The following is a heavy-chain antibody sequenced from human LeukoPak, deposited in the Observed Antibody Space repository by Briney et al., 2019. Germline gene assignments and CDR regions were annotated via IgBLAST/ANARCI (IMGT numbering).Heavy chain of an antibody. CDR1: GFTFSSYG. Sequence: GGSPRLSCAASGFTFSSYGMHWVRQAPGKGLEWVAVISYDGSNKYYADSVKGRFTISRDNAKNSLYLQMNSLRAEDTAVYYCARVHVGAYFDYWGQGTLVTVSS. D-gene: IGHD1-26*01. CDR3: ARVHVGAYFDY. CDR2: ISYDGSNK. V-gene: IGHV3-30*03. J-gene: IGHJ4*02.